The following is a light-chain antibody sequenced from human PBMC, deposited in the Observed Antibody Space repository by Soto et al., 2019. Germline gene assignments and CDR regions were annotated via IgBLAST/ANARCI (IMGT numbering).Light chain of an antibody. CDR2: AAS. CDR3: QQYYSYPWT. J-gene: IGKJ1*01. Sequence: AIRMTQSPSSLSASTGDRVTITCRASQGISSYLAWYQQKPGKAPKLLIYAASTLQSGVPSRFSGSGSGTDFPLTISCLQSEDFETYYCQQYYSYPWTLGQGTKVEIK. CDR1: QGISSY. V-gene: IGKV1-8*01.